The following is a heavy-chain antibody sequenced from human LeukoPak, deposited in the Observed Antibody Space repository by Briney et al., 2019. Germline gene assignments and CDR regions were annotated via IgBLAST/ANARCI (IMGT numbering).Heavy chain of an antibody. Sequence: PGGSLRLSCAASGFTFSSYSMNWVRQAPGKGLEWVSSISSSSSYIYYADSVKGRFTISRDNAKNSLYLQMNSLRAEDTAVYYCARDTNWNDEGGDYWGQGTLVTVSS. CDR3: ARDTNWNDEGGDY. CDR2: ISSSSSYI. CDR1: GFTFSSYS. V-gene: IGHV3-21*01. D-gene: IGHD1-1*01. J-gene: IGHJ4*02.